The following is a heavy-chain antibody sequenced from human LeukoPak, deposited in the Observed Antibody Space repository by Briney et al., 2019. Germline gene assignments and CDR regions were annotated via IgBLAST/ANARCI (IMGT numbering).Heavy chain of an antibody. CDR1: GFTFSDYD. V-gene: IGHV3-21*01. D-gene: IGHD3-16*01. CDR2: ISYLSSHV. Sequence: GGSVRLSCSASGFTFSDYDMNWVRQAPGKGLEWVSSISYLSSHVYYGDSVKGRFSTSRDNAKNSLYLQMNSLGAEDTAIYYCGRAFPPLRTSSAGDLWGQGILVTVSS. CDR3: GRAFPPLRTSSAGDL. J-gene: IGHJ4*02.